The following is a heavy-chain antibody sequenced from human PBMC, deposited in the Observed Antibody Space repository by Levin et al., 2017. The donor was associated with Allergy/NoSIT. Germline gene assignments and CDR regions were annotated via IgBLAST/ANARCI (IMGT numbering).Heavy chain of an antibody. Sequence: ASVKVSCAASGFTVSSNYMSWVRQAPGKGLEWVSVIYSGGSTYYADSVKGRFTISRDNSKNTLYLQMNSLRAEDTAVYYCARVTGSYGDGNYWGQGTLVTVSS. V-gene: IGHV3-53*01. CDR2: IYSGGST. J-gene: IGHJ4*02. CDR1: GFTVSSNY. CDR3: ARVTGSYGDGNY. D-gene: IGHD1-26*01.